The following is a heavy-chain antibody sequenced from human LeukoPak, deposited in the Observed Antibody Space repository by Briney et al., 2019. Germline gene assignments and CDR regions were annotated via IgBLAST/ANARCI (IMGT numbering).Heavy chain of an antibody. V-gene: IGHV3-21*01. CDR2: ISSSSSYI. J-gene: IGHJ4*02. D-gene: IGHD6-19*01. Sequence: GGSLRLSCAASGFTFSSYWMSWVRQAPGKGLEWVSSISSSSSYIYYVDSVKGRFTISRDNAKNSLYLQMNSLRAEDTAVSYCARDSHSDSSGWSDYWGQGTLVTVSS. CDR3: ARDSHSDSSGWSDY. CDR1: GFTFSSYW.